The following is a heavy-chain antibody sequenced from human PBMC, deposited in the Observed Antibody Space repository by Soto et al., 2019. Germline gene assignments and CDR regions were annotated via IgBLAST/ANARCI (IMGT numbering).Heavy chain of an antibody. CDR1: GGSVSSGSYY. J-gene: IGHJ5*02. CDR2: IYYSGST. V-gene: IGHV4-61*01. Sequence: SETLSLTCTVSGGSVSSGSYYWSWIRQPPGKGLEWIGYIYYSGSTNYNPSLKSRVTISVDTSKNQFSLKLSSVTAADTAVYYFARDLRYCSGGSCYNWFDPWGQGTLVTVSS. CDR3: ARDLRYCSGGSCYNWFDP. D-gene: IGHD2-15*01.